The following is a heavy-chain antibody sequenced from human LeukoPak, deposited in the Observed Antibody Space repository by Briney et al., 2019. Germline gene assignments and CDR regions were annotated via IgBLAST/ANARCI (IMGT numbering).Heavy chain of an antibody. V-gene: IGHV2-5*01. CDR2: IYWNDNK. CDR1: GFSLRRDTVG. D-gene: IGHD3-10*01. J-gene: IGHJ1*01. Sequence: SGPTLVKPTQTLTLTCTFSGFSLRRDTVGVGWIRQPPGRALEWLASIYWNDNKRYRPSLRDRVTITKDTSKNQVVLTMTNMDPVDTATYYCAHRGVVREKYFLHWGQGTLVTVS. CDR3: AHRGVVREKYFLH.